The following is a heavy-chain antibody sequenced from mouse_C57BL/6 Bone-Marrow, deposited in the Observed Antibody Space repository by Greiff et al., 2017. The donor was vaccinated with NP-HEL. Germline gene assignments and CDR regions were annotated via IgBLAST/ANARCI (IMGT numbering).Heavy chain of an antibody. J-gene: IGHJ2*01. D-gene: IGHD1-1*01. CDR1: GFNIKDDY. V-gene: IGHV14-4*01. CDR3: TTVITTVVAKDY. CDR2: IDPENGDT. Sequence: VQLQQSGAELVRPGASVKLSCTASGFNIKDDYMHWVKQRPEQGLEWIGWIDPENGDTEYASKFQGKATITADTSSNTAYLQLSSLTSEDTAVYYGTTVITTVVAKDYWGQGTTLTVSS.